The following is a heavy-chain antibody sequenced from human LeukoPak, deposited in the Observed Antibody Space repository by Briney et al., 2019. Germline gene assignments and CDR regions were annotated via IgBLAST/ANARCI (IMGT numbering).Heavy chain of an antibody. J-gene: IGHJ4*02. CDR3: ARVTYSSSLFDY. CDR2: INPNSGGT. D-gene: IGHD6-13*01. Sequence: VASVKVSCKASGYTFTGYYMHWVRQAPGQGLEWMGWINPNSGGTNYAQKFQGRVTMTRDTSISTAYMELSRLRSDDTAVYYCARVTYSSSLFDYWGQGTLVTVS. CDR1: GYTFTGYY. V-gene: IGHV1-2*02.